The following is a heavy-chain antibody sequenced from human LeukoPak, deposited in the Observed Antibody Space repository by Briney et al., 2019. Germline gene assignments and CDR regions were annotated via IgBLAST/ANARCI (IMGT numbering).Heavy chain of an antibody. Sequence: PSETQSLTCTVSGGSISSSSYYWDWIRQPPGKGLEWIGSIYYSGSTYYNPSLKSRVTISVDTSKNQFSLKLSSVTAADTAVYYCARDFGGGYYDSSGYYGGNYFDYWGQGTLATVSS. J-gene: IGHJ4*02. D-gene: IGHD3-22*01. V-gene: IGHV4-39*02. CDR2: IYYSGST. CDR3: ARDFGGGYYDSSGYYGGNYFDY. CDR1: GGSISSSSYY.